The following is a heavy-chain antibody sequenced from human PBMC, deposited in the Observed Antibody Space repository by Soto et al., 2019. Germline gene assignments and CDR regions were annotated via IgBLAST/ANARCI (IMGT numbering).Heavy chain of an antibody. V-gene: IGHV3-23*01. CDR2: IGGRGGST. Sequence: GGSLRLSCAASGFTFSSYALSWVRQAPGKGLEWVSNIGGRGGSTFYADSVKGRFTISRDNSKSTLYMQMNSLRAEDTAVYYCAKKWFGELSPFDYWGQGTLVTVSS. D-gene: IGHD3-10*01. CDR3: AKKWFGELSPFDY. CDR1: GFTFSSYA. J-gene: IGHJ4*02.